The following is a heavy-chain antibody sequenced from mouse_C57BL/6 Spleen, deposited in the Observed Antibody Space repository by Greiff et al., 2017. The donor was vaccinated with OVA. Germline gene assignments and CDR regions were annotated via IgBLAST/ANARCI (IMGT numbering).Heavy chain of an antibody. CDR1: GFNIKDDY. CDR2: IDPENGDT. Sequence: EVHLVESGAELVRPGASVKLSCTASGFNIKDDYMHWVKQRPEQGLEWIGWIDPENGDTEYASKFQGKATITADTSSNTAYLQLSSLTSEDTAVYYCTTGQLRLRDYWGQGTSVTVSS. D-gene: IGHD3-2*02. CDR3: TTGQLRLRDY. V-gene: IGHV14-4*01. J-gene: IGHJ4*01.